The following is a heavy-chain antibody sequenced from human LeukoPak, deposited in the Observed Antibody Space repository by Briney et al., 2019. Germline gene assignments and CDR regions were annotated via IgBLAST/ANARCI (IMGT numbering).Heavy chain of an antibody. CDR3: ARDPLIVVVTATPDAFDI. D-gene: IGHD2-21*02. CDR1: GGSISSSNW. J-gene: IGHJ3*02. CDR2: IYHSGST. Sequence: SGTLSLTCAVSGGSISSSNWWSWVRQPPGKGLEWIGEIYHSGSTNYNPSLKSRVTISVDTSKNQFSLKLSSVTAADTAVYYCARDPLIVVVTATPDAFDIWGQGTMVTVSS. V-gene: IGHV4-4*02.